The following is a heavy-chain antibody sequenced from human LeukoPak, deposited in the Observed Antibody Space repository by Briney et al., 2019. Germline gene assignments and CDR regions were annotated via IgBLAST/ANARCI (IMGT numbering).Heavy chain of an antibody. V-gene: IGHV3-21*01. J-gene: IGHJ6*03. D-gene: IGHD6-13*01. Sequence: PGGSLRLSCAASGFTFSSYSMNWVRQAPGKGLEGVSSISSSSSYIYYADSVKGRFTTSRDNAKNSMYLQMNSLSAEDTAVYYCARKGSSWYGEGYYYYMDVWGKGTTVTVSS. CDR2: ISSSSSYI. CDR3: ARKGSSWYGEGYYYYMDV. CDR1: GFTFSSYS.